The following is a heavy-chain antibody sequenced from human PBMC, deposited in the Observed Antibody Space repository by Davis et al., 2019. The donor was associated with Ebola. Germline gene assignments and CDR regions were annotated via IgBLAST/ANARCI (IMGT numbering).Heavy chain of an antibody. Sequence: AASVKVSCKASGYTFTSYYMHWVRQAPGQGLEWMGGIIPIFGTANYAQKFQGRVTITADKSTSTAYMELSSLRSEDTAVYYCARDSSSYYYYYGMDVWGQGTTVTVSS. J-gene: IGHJ6*02. D-gene: IGHD6-13*01. V-gene: IGHV1-69*06. CDR3: ARDSSSYYYYYGMDV. CDR2: IIPIFGTA. CDR1: GYTFTSYY.